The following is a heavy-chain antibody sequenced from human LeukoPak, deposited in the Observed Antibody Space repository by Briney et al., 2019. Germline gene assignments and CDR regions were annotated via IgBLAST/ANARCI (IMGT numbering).Heavy chain of an antibody. Sequence: GGSLRLSCAASGFTFSSYSMNWVRQAPGKGLEWVSAFSGSGGGTYYADSVKGRFTISRDNSKNTLYLQMNSLRAEDTAVYFCAKSGYNRLDYWGQGTLVTVSS. CDR3: AKSGYNRLDY. CDR2: FSGSGGGT. D-gene: IGHD5-24*01. CDR1: GFTFSSYS. J-gene: IGHJ4*02. V-gene: IGHV3-23*01.